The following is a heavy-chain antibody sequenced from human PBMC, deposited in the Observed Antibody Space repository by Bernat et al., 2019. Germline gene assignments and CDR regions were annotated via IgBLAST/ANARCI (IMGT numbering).Heavy chain of an antibody. V-gene: IGHV3-30-3*01. Sequence: QVQLVESGGGVVQPGRSLRLSCAASGFTFSSYAMHWVRQAPGKGLEWVAVISYDGINKYYADSVKVRFTISRDNSKNTLYLQMNSLRAEDTAVYYCATQYCSSTSCFPEVFDYWGQGTLVTVSS. CDR2: ISYDGINK. J-gene: IGHJ4*02. D-gene: IGHD2-2*01. CDR1: GFTFSSYA. CDR3: ATQYCSSTSCFPEVFDY.